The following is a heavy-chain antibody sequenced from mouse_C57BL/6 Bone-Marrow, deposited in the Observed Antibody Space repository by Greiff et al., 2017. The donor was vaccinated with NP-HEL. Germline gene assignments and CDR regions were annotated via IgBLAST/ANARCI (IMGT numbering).Heavy chain of an antibody. V-gene: IGHV5-6*01. CDR3: ASQIYDGYPRFAY. CDR1: GFTFSSYG. D-gene: IGHD2-3*01. CDR2: ISSGGSYT. Sequence: EVQLVESGGDLVKPGGSLKLSCAASGFTFSSYGMSWVRQTPDKRLEWVATISSGGSYTYYPDSVKGRFTISRDNAKNTLYLQMSSLKSEDTAMYYCASQIYDGYPRFAYWGQGTLVTVSA. J-gene: IGHJ3*01.